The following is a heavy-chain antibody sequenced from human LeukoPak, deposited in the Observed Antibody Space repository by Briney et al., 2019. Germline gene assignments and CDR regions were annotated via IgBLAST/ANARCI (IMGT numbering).Heavy chain of an antibody. J-gene: IGHJ4*02. CDR2: ISWNSGSI. Sequence: PVRSLRLSCAASGFTFDDYAMHWVRQAPGKGLEWVSGISWNSGSIGYADSVKGRFTISRDNAKNSLYLQMNSLRAEDMALYYCAKDGYYYGSGRRGYFDYWGQGTLVTVSS. CDR3: AKDGYYYGSGRRGYFDY. CDR1: GFTFDDYA. V-gene: IGHV3-9*03. D-gene: IGHD3-10*01.